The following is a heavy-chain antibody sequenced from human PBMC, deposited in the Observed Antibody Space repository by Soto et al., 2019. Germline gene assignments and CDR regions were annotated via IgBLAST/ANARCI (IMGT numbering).Heavy chain of an antibody. CDR2: IYYSGST. CDR3: ARETMVRGPYFDY. J-gene: IGHJ4*02. D-gene: IGHD3-10*01. CDR1: GGSVSSGSYY. Sequence: PSETLSLTCTVSGGSVSSGSYYWGWIRQPPGKGLEWIGYIYYSGSTNYNPSLKSRVTISVDTSKNQFSLKLSSVTAADTAVYYCARETMVRGPYFDYWGQGTLVTVSS. V-gene: IGHV4-61*01.